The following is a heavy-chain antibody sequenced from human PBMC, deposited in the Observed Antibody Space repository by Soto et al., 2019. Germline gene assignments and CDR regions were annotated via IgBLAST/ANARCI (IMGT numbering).Heavy chain of an antibody. CDR2: ISGSGGST. J-gene: IGHJ4*02. Sequence: PGGSLRLSCAASGFTFSSYAMSWVRQAPGKGLEWVSAISGSGGSTYYADSVRGRFTISRDNSKNTLYLQMNSLRAEDTAVYYCAKDLFVTIFGVVLDYWGQGTLVTVSS. V-gene: IGHV3-23*01. D-gene: IGHD3-3*01. CDR3: AKDLFVTIFGVVLDY. CDR1: GFTFSSYA.